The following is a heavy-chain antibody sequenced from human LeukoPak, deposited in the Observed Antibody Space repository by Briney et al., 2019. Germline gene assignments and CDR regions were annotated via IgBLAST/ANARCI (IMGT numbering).Heavy chain of an antibody. CDR1: GGSISSDF. CDR2: IHVSGSA. D-gene: IGHD6-19*01. V-gene: IGHV4-59*08. J-gene: IGHJ4*02. CDR3: ARHRYTSGLNGIDY. Sequence: TLGTLSHTRTLSGGSISSDFWSWIPPPPGKGREWICYIHVSGSAYYSPSFRSRATISIDTSTKNFCLSQCSVTAADTAVYYFARHRYTSGLNGIDYWGQGTLVTVFS.